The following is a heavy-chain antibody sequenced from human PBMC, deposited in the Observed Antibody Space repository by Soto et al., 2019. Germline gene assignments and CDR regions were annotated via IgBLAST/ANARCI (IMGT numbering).Heavy chain of an antibody. J-gene: IGHJ4*02. CDR1: GYTFTSYA. CDR3: ARRSGGYYRTFDY. CDR2: INAGNGNT. Sequence: ASVKVSCKASGYTFTSYAMHWVRQAPGQRLEWMGWINAGNGNTKYSQKFQGRVTITRDTSASTAYMELRSLRSDDTAVYYCARRSGGYYRTFDYWGQGTLVTVSS. V-gene: IGHV1-3*01. D-gene: IGHD3-22*01.